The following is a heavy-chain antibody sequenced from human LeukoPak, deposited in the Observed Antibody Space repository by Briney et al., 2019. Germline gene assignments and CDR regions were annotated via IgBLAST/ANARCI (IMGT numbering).Heavy chain of an antibody. CDR3: ASWTVVTKYFDY. J-gene: IGHJ4*02. Sequence: GASVKVFCKASGGTFSSYAISWVRQAPGQGLEWMGGIIPIFGTANYAQKFQGRVTITTDESTSTAYMELSSLRSEDTAVYYCASWTVVTKYFDYWGQGTLVTVSS. D-gene: IGHD4-23*01. CDR2: IIPIFGTA. CDR1: GGTFSSYA. V-gene: IGHV1-69*05.